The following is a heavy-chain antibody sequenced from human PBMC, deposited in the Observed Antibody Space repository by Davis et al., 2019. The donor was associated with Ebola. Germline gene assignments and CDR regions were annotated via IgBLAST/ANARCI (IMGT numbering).Heavy chain of an antibody. CDR3: ARDVAYYDFWSGYYTTYYGMDV. CDR1: GFTFSSYW. J-gene: IGHJ6*02. CDR2: IKQDGSEK. V-gene: IGHV3-7*01. Sequence: GESLKISCAASGFTFSSYWMSWVRQAPGKGLEWVANIKQDGSEKYYVDSVKGRFTISRDNAKNSLYLQMNSLRAEDTAVYYCARDVAYYDFWSGYYTTYYGMDVWGQGTTVTVS. D-gene: IGHD3-3*01.